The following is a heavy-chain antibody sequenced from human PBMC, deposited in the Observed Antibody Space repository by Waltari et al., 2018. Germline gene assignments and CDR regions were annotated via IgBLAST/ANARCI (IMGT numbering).Heavy chain of an antibody. Sequence: VQLVEAGGGLVQPGGWLRLSCAASGFSLSSYSMNWVRQAPGSGIELFSYISSCGSTIYYPHSVTRRFTISRDSAQYSLYLQMISLRDEGTAVYYWARVVARDWRHGTLVTVSS. CDR2: ISSCGSTI. J-gene: IGHJ4*01. V-gene: IGHV3-48*02. CDR1: GFSLSSYS. CDR3: ARVVARD.